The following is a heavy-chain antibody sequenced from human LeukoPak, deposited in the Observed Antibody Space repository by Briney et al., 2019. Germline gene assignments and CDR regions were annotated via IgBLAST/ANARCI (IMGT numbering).Heavy chain of an antibody. J-gene: IGHJ6*04. V-gene: IGHV4-34*01. CDR2: INHSGST. CDR1: GGSFSGHY. D-gene: IGHD5-18*01. Sequence: MTSETLSLTCAVYGGSFSGHYWSWIRQPPGKGLEWIGEINHSGSTNYNPSLKSRVTISVDTSKNQFSLKLSSVTAADTAVYYCARDVDTAMVEKNYYYGMDVWGKGTTVTVSS. CDR3: ARDVDTAMVEKNYYYGMDV.